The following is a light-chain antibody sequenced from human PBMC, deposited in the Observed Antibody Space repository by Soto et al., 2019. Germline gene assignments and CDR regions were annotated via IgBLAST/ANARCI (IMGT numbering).Light chain of an antibody. V-gene: IGKV3-15*01. J-gene: IGKJ5*01. CDR1: QSDGNS. CDR3: QQYNIWRSIS. Sequence: EIVLKQSPATVCLSXGAGATLRRRPRQSDGNSLAGHQHTPGQTPRLILXDIYTRAAGVTARFSGSGYGPDLTLPISSLQSEDFADYYCQQYNIWRSISFGQGTRLEI. CDR2: DIY.